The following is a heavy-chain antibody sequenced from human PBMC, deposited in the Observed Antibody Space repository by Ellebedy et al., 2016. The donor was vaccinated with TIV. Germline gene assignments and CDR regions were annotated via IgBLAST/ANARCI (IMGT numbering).Heavy chain of an antibody. D-gene: IGHD4-17*01. CDR1: GFTFSRYW. Sequence: GGSLRLSCAASGFTFSRYWMSWVRQAPGKGLEWVANIKQDGSEISYVDSVKGRFTISRDNADNSLFLQMTSLRAEDTAVHYCAKGGDDYGDYGDFYYYGMDVWGQGTTVTVSS. V-gene: IGHV3-7*03. CDR3: AKGGDDYGDYGDFYYYGMDV. J-gene: IGHJ6*02. CDR2: IKQDGSEI.